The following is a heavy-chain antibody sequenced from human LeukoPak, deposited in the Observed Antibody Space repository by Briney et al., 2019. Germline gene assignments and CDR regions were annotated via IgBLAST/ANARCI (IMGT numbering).Heavy chain of an antibody. Sequence: GGSLRLSCAASGFIFRSDAMSWVRQAPGKGLEWVSGISGSGGTTYYADSVKGRFTISRDNSKNTLYLQMNSLRAEDTAVYYCAKHHCSSTSCYRVFDFWGQGTLVTVSS. CDR2: ISGSGGTT. V-gene: IGHV3-23*01. CDR3: AKHHCSSTSCYRVFDF. D-gene: IGHD2-2*02. J-gene: IGHJ4*02. CDR1: GFIFRSDA.